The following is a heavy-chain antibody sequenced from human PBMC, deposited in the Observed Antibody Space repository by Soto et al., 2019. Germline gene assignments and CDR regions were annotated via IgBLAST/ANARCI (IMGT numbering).Heavy chain of an antibody. CDR1: GGTFSSYA. J-gene: IGHJ3*02. D-gene: IGHD2-15*01. CDR2: IIPIFGTA. CDR3: ARVRSTPGYCSGGSRYDLTSNAFDI. V-gene: IGHV1-69*01. Sequence: QVQLVQSGAEVKKPGSSVKVSCKASGGTFSSYAISWVRQAPGQGLEWMGGIIPIFGTANYAQKFQGRVTITADESTSTAYMELSSLRSEDTAVYYCARVRSTPGYCSGGSRYDLTSNAFDIWGQGTMVTVSS.